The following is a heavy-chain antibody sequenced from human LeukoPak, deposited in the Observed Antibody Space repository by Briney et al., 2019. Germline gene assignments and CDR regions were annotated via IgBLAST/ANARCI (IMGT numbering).Heavy chain of an antibody. D-gene: IGHD6-19*01. V-gene: IGHV4-34*01. CDR3: ARGLDVVAVAGLYYFDY. CDR1: GGSFSGYY. Sequence: NPSETLSLTCAVYGGSFSGYYWSWIRQPPGKGLGWLGEINHSGSTNYNPSLKSRVTISVDTSKNQFSLKLSSVTAADTAVYYCARGLDVVAVAGLYYFDYWGQGTLVTVSS. J-gene: IGHJ4*02. CDR2: INHSGST.